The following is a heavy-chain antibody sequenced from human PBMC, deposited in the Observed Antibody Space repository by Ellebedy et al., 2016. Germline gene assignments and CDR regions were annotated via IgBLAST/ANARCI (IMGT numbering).Heavy chain of an antibody. D-gene: IGHD3-3*01. CDR3: AKMSWLLLDYYYGMDV. CDR2: ISGSGGST. V-gene: IGHV3-23*01. CDR1: GFTFSSYA. J-gene: IGHJ6*02. Sequence: GGSLRLXXAASGFTFSSYAMSWVRQAPGKGLEWVSAISGSGGSTYYADSVKGRFTISRDNSKNTLYLQMNSLRAEDTAVYYCAKMSWLLLDYYYGMDVWGQGTTVTVSS.